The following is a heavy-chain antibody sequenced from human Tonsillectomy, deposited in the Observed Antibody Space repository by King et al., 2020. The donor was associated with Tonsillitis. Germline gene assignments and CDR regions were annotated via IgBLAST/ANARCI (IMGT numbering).Heavy chain of an antibody. CDR3: AKVVSTAMVYYFDY. Sequence: VQLVESGGNLVQPGGSLRLSCAASGFTFSSSAMAWVRQAPGKGLELVSGISGSGGSTYYADSVKGRFTISRDNSKNTLYLQMNILGAEDTAPYYCAKVVSTAMVYYFDYWGQGTLVTVSS. CDR2: ISGSGGST. V-gene: IGHV3-23*04. J-gene: IGHJ4*02. D-gene: IGHD5-18*01. CDR1: GFTFSSSA.